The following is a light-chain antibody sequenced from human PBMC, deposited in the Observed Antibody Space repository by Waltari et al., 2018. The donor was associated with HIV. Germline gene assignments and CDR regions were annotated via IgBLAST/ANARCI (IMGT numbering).Light chain of an antibody. Sequence: QSALTQPASVSGSPGQSITISCTGTINNVGGYNYVSWYQQHPGKAPKRMIYEVINRPSGVSNRFSGSKSGNTASLTISGLQAEDEADYYCSSYTSSSTLVYVFGTGTKVTVL. CDR2: EVI. CDR1: INNVGGYNY. V-gene: IGLV2-14*01. J-gene: IGLJ1*01. CDR3: SSYTSSSTLVYV.